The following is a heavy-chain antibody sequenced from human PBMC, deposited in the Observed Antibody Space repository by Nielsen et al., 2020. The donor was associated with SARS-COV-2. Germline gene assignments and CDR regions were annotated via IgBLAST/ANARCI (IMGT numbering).Heavy chain of an antibody. J-gene: IGHJ4*02. Sequence: ASVKVSCKASGYTFTSYGISWVRQAHGQGLEWMGWISAYNGNTNYAQKLQGRVTMTTDTSTSTAYMELRSLRSDDTAVYYCARDRLGSGRWLQFFDYWGQGTLVTVSS. CDR3: ARDRLGSGRWLQFFDY. D-gene: IGHD5-24*01. CDR2: ISAYNGNT. V-gene: IGHV1-18*04. CDR1: GYTFTSYG.